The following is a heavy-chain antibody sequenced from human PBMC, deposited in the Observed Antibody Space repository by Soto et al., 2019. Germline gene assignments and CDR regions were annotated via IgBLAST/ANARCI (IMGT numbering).Heavy chain of an antibody. CDR2: IYYSGST. D-gene: IGHD6-19*01. CDR3: ARTFSGWYAYFDD. V-gene: IGHV4-39*01. J-gene: IGHJ4*02. CDR1: GGSISSSSYY. Sequence: PSETLSLTCTVSGGSISSSSYYWGWIRQPPGKGLEWIGSIYYSGSTYYNPSLKSRVTISVDTSKNQFSLKLSSVTAADTAVYYCARTFSGWYAYFDDWGQGTLVTVSS.